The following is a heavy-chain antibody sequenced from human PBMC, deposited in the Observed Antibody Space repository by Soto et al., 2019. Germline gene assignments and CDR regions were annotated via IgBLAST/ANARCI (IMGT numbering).Heavy chain of an antibody. Sequence: GGSLRLSCAASGFAFSSYGMHWVRQAPGKGLEWVAVIWYDGSNKYYADSVKGRFTISRDNSKNTLYLQMNSLRAEDTAVYYCARESYGYSLDYYYYGMDVWGQGTTVTVSS. D-gene: IGHD5-18*01. J-gene: IGHJ6*02. CDR2: IWYDGSNK. CDR3: ARESYGYSLDYYYYGMDV. CDR1: GFAFSSYG. V-gene: IGHV3-33*01.